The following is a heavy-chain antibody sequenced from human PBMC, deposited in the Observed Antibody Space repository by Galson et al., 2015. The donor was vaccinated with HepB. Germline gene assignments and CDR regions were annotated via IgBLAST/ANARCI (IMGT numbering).Heavy chain of an antibody. CDR3: ARGEGTQLWPRVPLDY. D-gene: IGHD5-18*01. CDR2: ISPKDGNT. J-gene: IGHJ4*02. V-gene: IGHV1-18*01. CDR1: DYTFTSYG. Sequence: SVKVSCKASDYTFTSYGINWVRQAPGQGLEWMGWISPKDGNTNSAQKLQGRVTMTTDTSTSTAYMELRSLRSDDTAVYYCARGEGTQLWPRVPLDYWGQGTLVTVSS.